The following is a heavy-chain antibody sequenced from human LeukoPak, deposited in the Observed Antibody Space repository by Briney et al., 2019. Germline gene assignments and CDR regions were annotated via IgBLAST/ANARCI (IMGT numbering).Heavy chain of an antibody. CDR2: INPSGGST. Sequence: ASVKVSCKASGYTFTSYYMHWVRQAPGQGLEWMGIINPSGGSTSYAQKFQGRVPMTRDTSTSTIYMELSSLRSEDTAVYYCARDVGEYCSSTNCYASHYWGQGTLVTVSS. D-gene: IGHD2-2*01. CDR1: GYTFTSYY. J-gene: IGHJ4*02. CDR3: ARDVGEYCSSTNCYASHY. V-gene: IGHV1-46*01.